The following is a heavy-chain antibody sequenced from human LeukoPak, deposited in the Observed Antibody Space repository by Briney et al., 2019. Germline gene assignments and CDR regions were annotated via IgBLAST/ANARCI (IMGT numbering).Heavy chain of an antibody. D-gene: IGHD3-22*01. CDR2: ISGSGGST. Sequence: GGSLRLSCAASGFTFSSYAMSWVRQAPGKGLEWVSAISGSGGSTYYADSVKGRFTISRDNSKNTLYLQMNSLRAEDTAVYYCANDYYDSSGPGGAFDIWGQGTMVTVSS. J-gene: IGHJ3*02. CDR3: ANDYYDSSGPGGAFDI. V-gene: IGHV3-23*01. CDR1: GFTFSSYA.